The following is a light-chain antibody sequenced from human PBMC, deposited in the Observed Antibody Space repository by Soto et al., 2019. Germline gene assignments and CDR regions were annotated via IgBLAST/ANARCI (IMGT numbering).Light chain of an antibody. CDR3: SSYTSSSTFYV. V-gene: IGLV2-14*01. CDR2: EVS. J-gene: IGLJ1*01. CDR1: SRDFGGYNY. Sequence: QSALTQPASVSGSPGQSITISCTGSSRDFGGYNYVSWYQQHPGKAPKLMIYEVSNRPSGVSNRFSGSKSGNTASLTISGLQAEDEADYYCSSYTSSSTFYVFGTGTKVTV.